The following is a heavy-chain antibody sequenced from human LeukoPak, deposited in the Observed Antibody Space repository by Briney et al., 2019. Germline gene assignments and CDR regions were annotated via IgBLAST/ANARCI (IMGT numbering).Heavy chain of an antibody. CDR1: GGSISSYY. V-gene: IGHV4-59*01. Sequence: SETLSLTCTVSGGSISSYYWSWVRQPPGKGLEWIGYIYYSGSTNYNPSLKSRVTISVDTSKNQFSLKLSSVTAADTAVYYCARAQGDFWSGSCWFDPWGQGTLVTVSS. J-gene: IGHJ5*02. CDR2: IYYSGST. CDR3: ARAQGDFWSGSCWFDP. D-gene: IGHD3-3*01.